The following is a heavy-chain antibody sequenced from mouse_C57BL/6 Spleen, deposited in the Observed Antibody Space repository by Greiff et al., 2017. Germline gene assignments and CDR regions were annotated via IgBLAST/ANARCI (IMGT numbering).Heavy chain of an antibody. D-gene: IGHD2-1*01. CDR1: GFTFSSYA. J-gene: IGHJ2*01. V-gene: IGHV5-4*01. Sequence: EVKLQESGGGLVKPGGSLKLSCAASGFTFSSYAMSWVRQTPEKRLEWVATISDGGSYTYYPDNVKGRFTISRDNAKNNLYLQMSHLKSEDTAMYYCARDHGNYREGDYFDYWGQGTTLTVSS. CDR3: ARDHGNYREGDYFDY. CDR2: ISDGGSYT.